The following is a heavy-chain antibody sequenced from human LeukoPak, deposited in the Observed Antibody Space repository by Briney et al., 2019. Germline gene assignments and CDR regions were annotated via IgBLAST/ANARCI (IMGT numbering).Heavy chain of an antibody. V-gene: IGHV4-4*02. CDR2: IYHRGST. D-gene: IGHD5-12*01. CDR1: GGSISSSNW. CDR3: ARSPKDVDEFADY. Sequence: SETLSLTCAVSGGSISSSNWWSWVRQPPGQGLEWIGEIYHRGSTNYNPSLKSRVTISVDTSKNQFSLKLRSVTAADTAVYYCARSPKDVDEFADYWGQGTLVTVSS. J-gene: IGHJ4*02.